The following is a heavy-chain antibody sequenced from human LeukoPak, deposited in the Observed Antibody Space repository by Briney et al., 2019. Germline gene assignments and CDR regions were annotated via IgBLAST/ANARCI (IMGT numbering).Heavy chain of an antibody. CDR2: ISGSGGST. CDR3: ATPTLDDNSGYWGNDAFDI. J-gene: IGHJ3*02. CDR1: GFTFSSYA. V-gene: IGHV3-23*01. Sequence: QPGGSLRLSCAASGFTFSSYAMSWVRQAPGKGLEWVSAISGSGGSTYYADSVKGRFTISRDNSKNTLYLQMNSLRAEDTAVYYCATPTLDDNSGYWGNDAFDIWGQGTMVTVSS. D-gene: IGHD3-22*01.